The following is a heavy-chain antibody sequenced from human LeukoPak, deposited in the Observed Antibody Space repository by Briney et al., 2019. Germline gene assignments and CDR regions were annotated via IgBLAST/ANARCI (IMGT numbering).Heavy chain of an antibody. J-gene: IGHJ4*02. D-gene: IGHD5-24*01. CDR3: TRVGYIDEGIDY. V-gene: IGHV3-23*01. Sequence: SGGSLRLSCAASGFTFSSYAMSWVRQAPGKGLEWVSGISASGGDTFYADSVKGRFTISRDNSKNTLSLQMNSLRAEDTAIYYCTRVGYIDEGIDYWGQGTLVTVSS. CDR1: GFTFSSYA. CDR2: ISASGGDT.